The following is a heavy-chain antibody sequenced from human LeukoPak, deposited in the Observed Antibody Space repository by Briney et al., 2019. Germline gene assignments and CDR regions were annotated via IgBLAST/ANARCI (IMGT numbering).Heavy chain of an antibody. J-gene: IGHJ4*02. V-gene: IGHV3-21*01. D-gene: IGHD4-17*01. CDR2: ISSSYSYT. CDR3: ARAYGDYRPLLDY. CDR1: GFTFNTYT. Sequence: PGGSLRLSCAASGFTFNTYTMNWVRQAPGKGLEWVSSISSSYSYTYYAESVKGRFTISRDNAKNSLYLQMNSLRGEDTAVYYCARAYGDYRPLLDYWGQGTQVTVSS.